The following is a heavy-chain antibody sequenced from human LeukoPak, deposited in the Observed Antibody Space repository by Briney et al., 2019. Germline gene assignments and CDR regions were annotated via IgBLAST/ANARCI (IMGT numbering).Heavy chain of an antibody. CDR2: IKEDGSET. J-gene: IGHJ4*02. V-gene: IGHV3-7*01. Sequence: QPGGSLRLSCAASGFTFSTSWMNWIRQAPGKGLEWVASIKEDGSETYYVDSVKGRFTVSRDNAKNSLYLQMNSLRVEDTAVYYCTRDSGRFRLDYWGQGILVTVSS. CDR1: GFTFSTSW. CDR3: TRDSGRFRLDY. D-gene: IGHD6-19*01.